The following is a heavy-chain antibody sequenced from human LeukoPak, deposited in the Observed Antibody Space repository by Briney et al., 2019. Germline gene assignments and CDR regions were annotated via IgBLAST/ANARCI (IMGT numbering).Heavy chain of an antibody. Sequence: GGSLRLSCAASGFTFSSYAMHWVRQAPGKGLEYVSAISSNGGSTYYANSVKGRFTISRDNSKNTLYLQMGSLRAEDMAVYYCARDEGSDYYDSSGPFDYWGQGTLVTVSS. D-gene: IGHD3-22*01. CDR2: ISSNGGST. V-gene: IGHV3-64*01. CDR1: GFTFSSYA. CDR3: ARDEGSDYYDSSGPFDY. J-gene: IGHJ4*02.